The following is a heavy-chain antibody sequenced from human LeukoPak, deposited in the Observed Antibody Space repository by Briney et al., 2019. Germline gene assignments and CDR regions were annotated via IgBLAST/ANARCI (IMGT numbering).Heavy chain of an antibody. CDR2: ISGSGGST. CDR1: GFTFSSYS. D-gene: IGHD3-22*01. V-gene: IGHV3-23*01. CDR3: AKGPYDSSGYYGGVH. Sequence: GGSLRLSCAASGFTFSSYSMNWVRQAPGKGLEWVSAISGSGGSTYYADSVKGRFTISRDNSKNTLYLQMNSLRAEDTAVYYCAKGPYDSSGYYGGVHWGQGTLVTVSS. J-gene: IGHJ4*02.